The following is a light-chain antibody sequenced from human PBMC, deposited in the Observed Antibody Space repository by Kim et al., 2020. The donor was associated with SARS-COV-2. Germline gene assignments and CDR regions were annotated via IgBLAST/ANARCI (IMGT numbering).Light chain of an antibody. CDR2: ATS. CDR1: QSINSH. CDR3: QQSYSTLHT. V-gene: IGKV1-39*01. Sequence: DIQMTQSPSSLSASVGDRVTITCRASQSINSHLNWYQQKPGKAPKLLIYATSTSQSGVPSRFSGSGSGTDFTLTISSLHPDDFATYYCQQSYSTLHTFGQGTKLEI. J-gene: IGKJ2*01.